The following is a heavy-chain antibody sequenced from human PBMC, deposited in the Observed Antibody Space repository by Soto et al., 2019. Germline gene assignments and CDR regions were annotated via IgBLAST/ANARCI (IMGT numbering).Heavy chain of an antibody. Sequence: QVQLVESGGGLVQPGRSLRLSCSASGYTFSSYAMHWVRQAPGKGLEWVAAISYDGGNKYYADSLMGRFTISRDNSKTTSYLPMNRLRAEDTAVDSSAKDLVVFVTYFYGLDVWGPGTTVTVSS. CDR2: ISYDGGNK. J-gene: IGHJ6*02. CDR1: GYTFSSYA. CDR3: AKDLVVFVTYFYGLDV. V-gene: IGHV3-30*18. D-gene: IGHD3-22*01.